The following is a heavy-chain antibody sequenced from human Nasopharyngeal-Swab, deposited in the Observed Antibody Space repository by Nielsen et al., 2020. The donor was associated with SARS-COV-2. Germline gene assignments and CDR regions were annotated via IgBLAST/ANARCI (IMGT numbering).Heavy chain of an antibody. CDR1: GGFFRGFY. J-gene: IGHJ4*02. D-gene: IGHD3-9*01. CDR2: INDSGST. CDR3: ARGLREVPIFPASQYYFDY. Sequence: SETLSLTCAVYGGFFRGFYWSWIRQPPGKGLEWIGEINDSGSTNYNPSLTSRVTMSVDTSKSQFSLKLNSVTAADTAVYYCARGLREVPIFPASQYYFDYWGQGTLVTVSS. V-gene: IGHV4-34*01.